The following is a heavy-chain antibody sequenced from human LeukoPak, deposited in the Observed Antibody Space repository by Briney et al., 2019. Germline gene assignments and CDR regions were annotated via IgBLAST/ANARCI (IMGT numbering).Heavy chain of an antibody. CDR1: GFTFSSYS. V-gene: IGHV3-48*02. CDR2: ISSSSSTI. D-gene: IGHD6-13*01. Sequence: PGGSLRLSCAASGFTFSSYSMNWVRQAPGKGLEWASYISSSSSTIYYADSVKGRFTISRDNAKNSLYLQMNSLRDEDTAVYYCASISIGAAGTDYWGQGTLVTVSS. CDR3: ASISIGAAGTDY. J-gene: IGHJ4*02.